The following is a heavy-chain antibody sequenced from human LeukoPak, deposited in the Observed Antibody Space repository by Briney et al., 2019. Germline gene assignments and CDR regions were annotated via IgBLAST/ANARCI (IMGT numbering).Heavy chain of an antibody. CDR3: ARDLIAARPGG. CDR2: ISYDGSNK. V-gene: IGHV3-30-3*01. D-gene: IGHD6-13*01. Sequence: PGGSLRLSCAASGFTSSSYAMHWVRQAPGKGLEWVAVISYDGSNKYYADSVKGRFTISRDNSKNTLYLQMNSLRAEDTAVYYCARDLIAARPGGWGQGTLVTVSS. CDR1: GFTSSSYA. J-gene: IGHJ4*02.